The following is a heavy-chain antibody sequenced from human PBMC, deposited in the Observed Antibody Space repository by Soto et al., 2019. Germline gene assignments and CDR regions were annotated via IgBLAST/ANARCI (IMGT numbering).Heavy chain of an antibody. CDR3: ARDLSYFSQPIGHLDY. D-gene: IGHD1-26*01. V-gene: IGHV3-33*01. Sequence: QVQLVESGGGVVQPGRSLRLSCAASGFTFSSYGMHWVRQAPGKGLEWVAVIWYDGSNKYYADSVKGRFTISRDNSKNTLYLQMNSLRAEDTAVYYCARDLSYFSQPIGHLDYWGQGTLVTVSS. CDR2: IWYDGSNK. CDR1: GFTFSSYG. J-gene: IGHJ4*02.